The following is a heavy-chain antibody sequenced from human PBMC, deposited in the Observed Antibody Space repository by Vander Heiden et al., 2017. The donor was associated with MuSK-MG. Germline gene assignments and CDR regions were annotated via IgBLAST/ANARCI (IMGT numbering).Heavy chain of an antibody. CDR3: ARAPYYDIGGYYYYYYMDV. J-gene: IGHJ6*03. Sequence: EVQLVETGGGLIQPGGSLRLSCAASGFTVSSNYMSWVRQAPGKGLEWGSVIDSGRSTYDADSVKGRFTISRDKSKNTLYLQMNSLRAEDTAVYYCARAPYYDIGGYYYYYYMDVWGKGTTVTVSS. CDR1: GFTVSSNY. V-gene: IGHV3-53*02. CDR2: IDSGRST. D-gene: IGHD3-9*01.